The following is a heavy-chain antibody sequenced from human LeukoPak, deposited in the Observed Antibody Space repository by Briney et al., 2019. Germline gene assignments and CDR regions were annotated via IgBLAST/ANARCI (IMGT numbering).Heavy chain of an antibody. D-gene: IGHD3-10*01. V-gene: IGHV3-21*01. CDR1: GFTFSSYS. Sequence: GGSLRLSCAASGFTFSSYSMNWVRQAPGKGLEWVSSISSSSSYIYYADSVKGRFTISRYNAKNSLYLQMNSLRAEDTAVYYCARGSGGSYYFDYWGQGTLVTVSS. CDR3: ARGSGGSYYFDY. CDR2: ISSSSSYI. J-gene: IGHJ4*02.